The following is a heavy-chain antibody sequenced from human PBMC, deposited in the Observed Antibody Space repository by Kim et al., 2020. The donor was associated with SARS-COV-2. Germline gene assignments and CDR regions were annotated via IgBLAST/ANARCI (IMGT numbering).Heavy chain of an antibody. D-gene: IGHD4-4*01. J-gene: IGHJ4*02. V-gene: IGHV1-69*13. Sequence: SVKVSCKASGGTFSSYAISWVRQAPGQGLEWMGGIIPIFGTANYAQKFQGRVTITADESTSTAYMELSSLRSEDTAVYYCARDLLPGDSNYGFGLDYWGQGTLVTVSS. CDR1: GGTFSSYA. CDR2: IIPIFGTA. CDR3: ARDLLPGDSNYGFGLDY.